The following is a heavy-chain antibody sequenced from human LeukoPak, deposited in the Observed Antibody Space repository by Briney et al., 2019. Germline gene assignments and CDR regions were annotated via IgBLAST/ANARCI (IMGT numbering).Heavy chain of an antibody. CDR2: ISTNNGNT. CDR1: GYSFTSYG. J-gene: IGHJ6*02. CDR3: ARDPLYGMDV. V-gene: IGHV1-18*01. D-gene: IGHD2-2*02. Sequence: ASVKVSCKASGYSFTSYGISWVRQAPGQGLEWMGWISTNNGNTNYAQELQGRVTMTTDTSTSTAYMELRSLRSDDTAVYYCARDPLYGMDVWGQGTTVTVSS.